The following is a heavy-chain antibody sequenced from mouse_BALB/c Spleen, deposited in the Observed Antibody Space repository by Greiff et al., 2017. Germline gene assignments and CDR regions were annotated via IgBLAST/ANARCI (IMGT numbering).Heavy chain of an antibody. CDR1: GFTFSSYA. CDR2: ISSGGST. J-gene: IGHJ1*01. V-gene: IGHV5-6-5*01. CDR3: ARGWYFDV. Sequence: EVQLVESGGGLVKPGGSLKLSCAAYGFTFSSYAMSWVRQTPEKRLEWVASISSGGSTYYPDSVKGRFTISRDNARNILYLQMSSLRSEDTAMYYCARGWYFDVWGAGTTVTVSS.